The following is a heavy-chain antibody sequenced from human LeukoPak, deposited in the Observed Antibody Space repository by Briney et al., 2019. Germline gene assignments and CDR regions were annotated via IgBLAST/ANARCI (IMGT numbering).Heavy chain of an antibody. CDR1: GFTFSNAW. Sequence: GGSLRLSCAASGFTFSNAWMSWVRQAPGKGLEWVGRIKSKTDGGTTDYAAPVKGRFTISRDDSKNTLYLQMNSLKTEDTAVYYCTTYYYDSSGLDYWGKGTLVTVSS. D-gene: IGHD3-22*01. J-gene: IGHJ4*02. CDR2: IKSKTDGGTT. CDR3: TTYYYDSSGLDY. V-gene: IGHV3-15*01.